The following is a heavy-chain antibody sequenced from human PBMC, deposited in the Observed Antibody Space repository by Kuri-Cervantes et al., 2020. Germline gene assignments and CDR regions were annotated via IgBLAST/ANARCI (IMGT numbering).Heavy chain of an antibody. Sequence: ASVKVSCKASGYTFTGYYMHWVRQAPGQGLEWMGWINPNSGGTNYAQKFQGRVTMARDTSTSTVYMELSSLRSEDTAVYYCASGXAAAFDIWGQGTMVTVSS. D-gene: IGHD6-25*01. J-gene: IGHJ3*02. CDR1: GYTFTGYY. CDR3: ASGXAAAFDI. CDR2: INPNSGGT. V-gene: IGHV1-2*02.